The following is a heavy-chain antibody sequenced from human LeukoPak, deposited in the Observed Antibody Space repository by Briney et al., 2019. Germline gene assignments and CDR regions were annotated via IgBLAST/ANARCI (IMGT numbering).Heavy chain of an antibody. CDR2: INPSGGST. J-gene: IGHJ5*02. CDR1: GYTFTSYY. D-gene: IGHD1-26*01. CDR3: ARVPTLGAQQRWFDP. Sequence: ASVKVSCKASGYTFTSYYMHWVRQAPGQGLEWMGIINPSGGSTSYAQKFQGRVTMTRDTSTSTVYMELSSLRSDDTAVYYCARVPTLGAQQRWFDPWGQGTLVTVSS. V-gene: IGHV1-46*01.